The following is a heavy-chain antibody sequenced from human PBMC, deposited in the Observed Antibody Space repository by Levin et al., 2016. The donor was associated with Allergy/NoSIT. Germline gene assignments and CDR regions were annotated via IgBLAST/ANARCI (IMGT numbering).Heavy chain of an antibody. V-gene: IGHV5-51*01. D-gene: IGHD3-10*01. CDR3: AITMVRGVINPLDAFDI. CDR2: IYPGDSDT. J-gene: IGHJ3*02. Sequence: VRQMPGKGLEWMGIIYPGDSDTRYSPSFQGQVTISADKSISTAYLQWSSLKASDTAMYYCAITMVRGVINPLDAFDIWGQGTMVTVSS.